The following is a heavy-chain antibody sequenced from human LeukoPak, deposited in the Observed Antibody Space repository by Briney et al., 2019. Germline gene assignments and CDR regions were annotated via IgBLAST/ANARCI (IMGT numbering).Heavy chain of an antibody. CDR2: INPNSGGT. Sequence: GASVKVSCKASGYTFTGYYMHWVRQAPGQGLEWMGWINPNSGGTNYAQKFQGRVTMTRDTSISTAYMELSRLRSDDTAVYYCARPYYYGSGSLDYWGQGTLVTVSS. D-gene: IGHD3-10*01. CDR3: ARPYYYGSGSLDY. V-gene: IGHV1-2*02. CDR1: GYTFTGYY. J-gene: IGHJ4*02.